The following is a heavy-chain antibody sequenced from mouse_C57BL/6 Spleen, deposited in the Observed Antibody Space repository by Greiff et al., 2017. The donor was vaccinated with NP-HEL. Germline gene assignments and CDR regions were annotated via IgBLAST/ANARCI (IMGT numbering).Heavy chain of an antibody. CDR1: GFNIKNTY. J-gene: IGHJ3*01. D-gene: IGHD2-3*01. CDR3: APYDGYYAWFAY. CDR2: IDPANGNT. V-gene: IGHV14-3*01. Sequence: EVMLVESVAELVRPGASVKLSCTASGFNIKNTYMHWVKQRPEQGLEWIGRIDPANGNTKYAPKFQGKATITADTSSNTAYLQLSSLTSEDTAIYYCAPYDGYYAWFAYWGQGTLVTVSA.